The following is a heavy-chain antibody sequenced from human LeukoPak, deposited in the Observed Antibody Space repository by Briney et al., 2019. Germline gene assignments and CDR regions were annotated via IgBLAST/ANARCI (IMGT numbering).Heavy chain of an antibody. D-gene: IGHD3-10*01. CDR2: IKSDGRST. CDR1: GFTFSSYW. J-gene: IGHJ4*02. CDR3: ARSSFGTYKLFDY. V-gene: IGHV3-74*01. Sequence: GGSLRLSCAASGFTFSSYWMHWVRHAPGKGLVWVSRIKSDGRSTSYADSVKGRFTISRDNAKNTLYLQMNSLRAEDTAVYYCARSSFGTYKLFDYWGQGTLVTVSS.